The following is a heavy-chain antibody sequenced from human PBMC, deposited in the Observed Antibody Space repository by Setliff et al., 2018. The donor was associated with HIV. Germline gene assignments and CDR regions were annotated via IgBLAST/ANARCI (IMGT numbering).Heavy chain of an antibody. CDR3: ARGYKWRGTRGALNWFDP. J-gene: IGHJ5*02. D-gene: IGHD3-10*01. CDR2: IYYNGIT. V-gene: IGHV4-59*11. Sequence: SETLSLTCTVSGGSISSHYWSWIRQPPGKGLEWIGSIYYNGITNYNPSLESRLTISVDTSKNQFSLKLSSVTAADTAVYYCARGYKWRGTRGALNWFDPWGQGTLVTVSS. CDR1: GGSISSHY.